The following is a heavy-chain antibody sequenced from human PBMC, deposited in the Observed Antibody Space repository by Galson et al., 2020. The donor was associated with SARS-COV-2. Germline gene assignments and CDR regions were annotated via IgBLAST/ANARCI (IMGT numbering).Heavy chain of an antibody. J-gene: IGHJ4*02. CDR3: ARDSSAARDY. Sequence: GGSLRLSCTASGFTFRDYWMTWVSQAPGKGLEWVGNIRQDGGEEQYMDSVKGRFTVSRDNAKNTLYLQMNSLTAEDTALYYCARDSSAARDYWGQGTLVTVSS. CDR2: IRQDGGEE. D-gene: IGHD6-13*01. CDR1: GFTFRDYW. V-gene: IGHV3-7*03.